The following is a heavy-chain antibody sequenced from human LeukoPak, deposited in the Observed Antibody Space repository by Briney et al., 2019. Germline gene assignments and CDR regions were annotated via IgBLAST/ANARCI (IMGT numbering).Heavy chain of an antibody. J-gene: IGHJ4*02. CDR2: IIPIFGTA. CDR3: ARLAYYYDSSGAD. CDR1: GGTFSSYA. V-gene: IGHV1-69*05. D-gene: IGHD3-22*01. Sequence: ASVKVSCKASGGTFSSYAISWVRQAPGQGLEWMGRIIPIFGTANYAQKFQGRVTITTDESTSTAYMELSSLRSEDTAVYYCARLAYYYDSSGADWGQGTLVTVSS.